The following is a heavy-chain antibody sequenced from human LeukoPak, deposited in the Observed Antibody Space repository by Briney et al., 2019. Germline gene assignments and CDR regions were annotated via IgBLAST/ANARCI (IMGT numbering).Heavy chain of an antibody. D-gene: IGHD1-26*01. V-gene: IGHV1-69*04. CDR1: GGTFSSYA. CDR3: ARHKFVGTLFDY. J-gene: IGHJ4*02. CDR2: IIPILGIA. Sequence: SVKVSCKASGGTFSSYAISWVRQAPGQGLEWMGRIIPILGIANYAQKFQGRVTITADKSTSTAYMELNSLRSEDTAVYYCARHKFVGTLFDYCGEGELVTVSS.